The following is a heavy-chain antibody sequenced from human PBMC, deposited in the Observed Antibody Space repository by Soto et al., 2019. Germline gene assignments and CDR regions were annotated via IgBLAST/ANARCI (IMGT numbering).Heavy chain of an antibody. CDR1: GLTFRAFS. J-gene: IGHJ4*02. V-gene: IGHV3-23*01. CDR3: AKSRGDSWYLYYYDY. Sequence: EVQLLESGGGLVQPGGSLRLSCAASGLTFRAFSMSWVRHPPGKGLEWVSGISGSGGSTYYADSVKGRFTISRDSSSNTLYLQMSSLRAEDTAVYYCAKSRGDSWYLYYYDYWGQGTLVTVSS. CDR2: ISGSGGST. D-gene: IGHD5-12*01.